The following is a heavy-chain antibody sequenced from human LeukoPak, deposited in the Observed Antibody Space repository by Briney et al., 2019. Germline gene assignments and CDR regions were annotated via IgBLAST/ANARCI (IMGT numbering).Heavy chain of an antibody. D-gene: IGHD1-7*01. V-gene: IGHV3-7*01. J-gene: IGHJ4*02. Sequence: GGSLRLSCATSGFTFSSSWMSWVRQAPGKGLECVANIKEDGREKYYVDSVKGRFTITRDNAKNSLYLQMSSLRAEDTAVYYCARGANNWNYRSYFDFGGQGTLVTVSS. CDR2: IKEDGREK. CDR1: GFTFSSSW. CDR3: ARGANNWNYRSYFDF.